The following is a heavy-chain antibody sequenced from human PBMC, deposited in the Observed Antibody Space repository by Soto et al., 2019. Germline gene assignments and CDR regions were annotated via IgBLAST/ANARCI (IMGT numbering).Heavy chain of an antibody. V-gene: IGHV3-23*01. CDR1: GFTFSSYA. J-gene: IGHJ5*02. D-gene: IGHD3-9*01. Sequence: GGSLRLSCAASGFTFSSYAMSWVRQAPGKGLEWVSAISGSGGSTYYADSVKGRFTISRDNSKNTLYLQMNGLRAEDTAVYYCAKMPGDRITIFFDPWGQGTLVTVSS. CDR2: ISGSGGST. CDR3: AKMPGDRITIFFDP.